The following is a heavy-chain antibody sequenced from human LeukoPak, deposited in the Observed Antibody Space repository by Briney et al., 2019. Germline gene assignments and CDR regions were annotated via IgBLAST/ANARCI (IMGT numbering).Heavy chain of an antibody. V-gene: IGHV3-23*01. D-gene: IGHD5-18*01. J-gene: IGHJ4*02. Sequence: PGGSLRLSCAASGFTFSNYAMSWVRQAPGKGLEWVSAISGSGGSTYYADSVKGRFTISRDNSKNALYLQMNSLRAEDTAVYYCAKDGTWIQLWCDSWGQGTLVTVSS. CDR2: ISGSGGST. CDR3: AKDGTWIQLWCDS. CDR1: GFTFSNYA.